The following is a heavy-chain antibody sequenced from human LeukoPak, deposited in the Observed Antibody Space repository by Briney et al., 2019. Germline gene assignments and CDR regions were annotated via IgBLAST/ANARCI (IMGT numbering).Heavy chain of an antibody. Sequence: PETLSLTCTVSGGSISSYYWSWIRQPPGKGLEWIGYIYYSGSTNYNTSLKSRVTISVDTSKNKFCLKLNSVTAADTAVYYCARMKGLAGEFDPWGQGTLVTVSS. V-gene: IGHV4-59*01. J-gene: IGHJ5*02. CDR1: GGSISSYY. D-gene: IGHD6-6*01. CDR3: ARMKGLAGEFDP. CDR2: IYYSGST.